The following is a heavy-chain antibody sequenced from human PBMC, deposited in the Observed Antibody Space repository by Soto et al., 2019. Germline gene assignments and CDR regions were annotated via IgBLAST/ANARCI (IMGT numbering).Heavy chain of an antibody. D-gene: IGHD6-13*01. CDR2: INAGNGNT. V-gene: IGHV1-3*01. Sequence: QVQLVQSGAEVKKPGSSVRVSCKASGGTFRSYAMHWVRQAPGQRLEWMGWINAGNGNTKYSQKFQGRVTITRDTSASTAYMELSSLRSEDTAVYYCASGYSSSWTTFYWGQGTLVTVSS. CDR1: GGTFRSYA. CDR3: ASGYSSSWTTFY. J-gene: IGHJ4*02.